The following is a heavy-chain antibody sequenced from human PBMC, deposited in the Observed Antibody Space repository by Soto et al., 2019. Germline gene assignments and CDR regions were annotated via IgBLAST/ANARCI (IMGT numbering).Heavy chain of an antibody. CDR3: AALAVAGHSSFDY. D-gene: IGHD6-19*01. CDR1: GFTFTSSA. Sequence: SVKVSCKASGFTFTSSAVQWVRQARGQRLEWIGWIVVGSGNTNYAQKFQERVTITRDMSTSTAYMELSSLRSEDTAVYYCAALAVAGHSSFDYWGQGTLVTVSS. J-gene: IGHJ4*02. V-gene: IGHV1-58*01. CDR2: IVVGSGNT.